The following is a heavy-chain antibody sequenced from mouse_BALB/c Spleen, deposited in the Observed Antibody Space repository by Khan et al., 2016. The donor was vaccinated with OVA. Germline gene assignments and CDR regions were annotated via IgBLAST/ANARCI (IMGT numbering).Heavy chain of an antibody. Sequence: EVELVESGGGLVQTGGSRKLSCAASGFTFSGFGMHWVRQAPEKGLEWVAYISDGSNTIYYADTVKGRFTISRDNPKNTLFLQMTSLRSEDTARYYCARTGYYYFDYWGQGTTLTVSS. CDR1: GFTFSGFG. CDR2: ISDGSNTI. V-gene: IGHV5-17*02. J-gene: IGHJ2*01. D-gene: IGHD2-3*01. CDR3: ARTGYYYFDY.